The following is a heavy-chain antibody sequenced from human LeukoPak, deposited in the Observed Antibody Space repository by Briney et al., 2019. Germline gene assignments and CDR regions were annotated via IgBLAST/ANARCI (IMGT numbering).Heavy chain of an antibody. D-gene: IGHD3-22*01. CDR2: IYYSGST. CDR1: GGSFSSSSYY. J-gene: IGHJ4*02. Sequence: PSETLSLTCTVSGGSFSSSSYYWAWIRQPPGKGLEWIGSIYYSGSTYHNPPLKSRVTISVDTSKNQFSLRLSSVTAADTAVYYCARHGRRRIGLTMIVVYYFDYWGQGTLVTVSS. V-gene: IGHV4-39*01. CDR3: ARHGRRRIGLTMIVVYYFDY.